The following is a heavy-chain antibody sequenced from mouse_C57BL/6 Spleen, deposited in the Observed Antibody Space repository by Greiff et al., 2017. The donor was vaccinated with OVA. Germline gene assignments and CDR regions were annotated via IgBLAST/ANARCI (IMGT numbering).Heavy chain of an antibody. CDR1: GYSFTGYN. J-gene: IGHJ1*03. CDR2: INPNYGTT. CDR3: ARGGYGSSYWYFDV. D-gene: IGHD1-1*01. Sequence: EVQLQESGPELVKPGASVKISCKASGYSFTGYNMNWVKQSNGKSLEWIGVINPNYGTTSYNQKFKGKATLTVDQSSSTAYMQLNSLTSEDSAVYYCARGGYGSSYWYFDVWGTGTTVTVSS. V-gene: IGHV1-39*01.